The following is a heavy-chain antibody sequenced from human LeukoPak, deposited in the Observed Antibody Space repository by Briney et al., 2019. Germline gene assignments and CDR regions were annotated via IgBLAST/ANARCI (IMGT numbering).Heavy chain of an antibody. CDR1: GGSISSSSYY. V-gene: IGHV4-39*07. Sequence: ASETLSLTCTVSGGSISSSSYYWGWIRQPPGKGLEWVGSIYYSGSTYYNPSLKSRVAISVDTSKNQFSLKLSSVTAADTALYYCARAISGGYGRTFDYWGQGILVTVPS. CDR2: IYYSGST. J-gene: IGHJ4*02. D-gene: IGHD5-12*01. CDR3: ARAISGGYGRTFDY.